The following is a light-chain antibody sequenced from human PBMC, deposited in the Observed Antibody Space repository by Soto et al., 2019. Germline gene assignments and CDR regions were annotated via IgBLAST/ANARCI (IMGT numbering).Light chain of an antibody. CDR1: QSVSSSY. CDR2: GAS. J-gene: IGKJ4*01. V-gene: IGKV3-20*01. Sequence: EIVLTQSPGTLSLSPRERATLSRRASQSVSSSYLAWYQQKPGQAPRLLIYGASSRATGIPDRFSGSGSGTDFTLTISRLEPEDFAVYYCQQYGSSRLTFGGGTKVDIK. CDR3: QQYGSSRLT.